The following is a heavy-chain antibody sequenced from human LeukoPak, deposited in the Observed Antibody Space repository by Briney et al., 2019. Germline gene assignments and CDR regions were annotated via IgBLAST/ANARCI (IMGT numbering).Heavy chain of an antibody. CDR3: ARAGGSGWFDP. D-gene: IGHD3-10*01. V-gene: IGHV3-74*01. Sequence: GGSLRLSCAASGFTFRNYWMHWVRQAPGKGLVWASRINIDGSTRYADSVEGRFTISRDNAKNTLHLQMNSLRAEDTAVYYCARAGGSGWFDPWGQGTLVTVSS. CDR1: GFTFRNYW. CDR2: INIDGST. J-gene: IGHJ5*02.